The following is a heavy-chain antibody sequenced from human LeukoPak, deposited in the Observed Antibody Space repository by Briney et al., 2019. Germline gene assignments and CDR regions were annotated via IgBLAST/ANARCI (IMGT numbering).Heavy chain of an antibody. V-gene: IGHV1-18*01. CDR2: ISAYNGNT. Sequence: ASVKVSCKASGYTFTSYGISWVRQAPGQGLEWMRWISAYNGNTNYAQKLQGRVTMTTDTSTSTAYMELRSLRSDDTAVYYCARDLGGRGYCSSTSCYFPYNWFDPRGQGTLVTVSS. D-gene: IGHD2-2*01. J-gene: IGHJ5*02. CDR1: GYTFTSYG. CDR3: ARDLGGRGYCSSTSCYFPYNWFDP.